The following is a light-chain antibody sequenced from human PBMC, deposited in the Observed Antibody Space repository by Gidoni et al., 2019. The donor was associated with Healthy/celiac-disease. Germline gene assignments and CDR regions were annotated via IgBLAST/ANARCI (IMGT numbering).Light chain of an antibody. CDR2: DAS. CDR1: QRVSSY. J-gene: IGKJ3*01. CDR3: QQRSNWPPG. Sequence: EIVLTQSPATLSVSPGERATLSCRASQRVSSYLAWYQQKPGQAPRLLIYDASNRATGIPARFSGSGSGTDFTLTISSLEPEDFAVYYCQQRSNWPPGFGPGTKVDIK. V-gene: IGKV3-11*01.